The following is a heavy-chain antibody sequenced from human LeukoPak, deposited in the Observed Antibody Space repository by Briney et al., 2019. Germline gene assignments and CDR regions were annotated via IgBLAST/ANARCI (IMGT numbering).Heavy chain of an antibody. J-gene: IGHJ4*02. CDR1: GGTFSSYA. D-gene: IGHD3-3*01. Sequence: GSSVKVSCKASGGTFSSYAISWVRQAPGQGLEWMGRIIPIFGTANYAQKFQGRVTITTDESTSTAYMELSSLRSEDTAVYYCATHYDFWQPFQGGFDYWGQGTLVTVSS. CDR3: ATHYDFWQPFQGGFDY. CDR2: IIPIFGTA. V-gene: IGHV1-69*05.